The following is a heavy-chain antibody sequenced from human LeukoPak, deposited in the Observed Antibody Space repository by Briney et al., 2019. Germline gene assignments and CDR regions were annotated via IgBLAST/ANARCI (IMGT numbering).Heavy chain of an antibody. CDR2: IRYDGSNK. J-gene: IGHJ4*02. Sequence: GGSLRLSCVASGFTFSSYGMHWVRQAPGKGLEWVAFIRYDGSNKYYADSVKGRFTISRDNSKNTLYLQMNSLRAEDTAVYYCATGITIFGVVTSLDYWGQGTLVTVSS. V-gene: IGHV3-30*02. CDR1: GFTFSSYG. D-gene: IGHD3-3*01. CDR3: ATGITIFGVVTSLDY.